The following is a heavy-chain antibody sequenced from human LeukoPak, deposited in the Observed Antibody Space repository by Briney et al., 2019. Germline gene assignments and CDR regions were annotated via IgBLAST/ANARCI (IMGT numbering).Heavy chain of an antibody. CDR1: GFSFRNSW. V-gene: IGHV3-7*01. Sequence: PGESLRLSCAASGFSFRNSWMAWVRQAPGKGLEWVALTNEDESAKYYVDSVKGRFTISRDNAKNSLFLQMNSLRDEETAMYYCARGVNRAYDIWGHGTMVTVSS. J-gene: IGHJ3*02. D-gene: IGHD2-8*01. CDR2: TNEDESAK. CDR3: ARGVNRAYDI.